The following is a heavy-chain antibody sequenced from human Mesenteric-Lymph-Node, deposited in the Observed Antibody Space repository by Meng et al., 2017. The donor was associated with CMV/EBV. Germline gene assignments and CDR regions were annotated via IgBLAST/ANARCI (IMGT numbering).Heavy chain of an antibody. CDR2: VYYSGST. CDR1: GGSISTYY. V-gene: IGHV4-59*01. CDR3: ARVSMDRGIHELFDP. Sequence: GSLRLSCTVSGGSISTYYWSWIRQPPGKGLEWIGYVYYSGSTTYNPSLNSRVTISLDMSKNQFSLKLSSVTAADTAMYYCARVSMDRGIHELFDPWAQGTLVTVSS. D-gene: IGHD3-10*01. J-gene: IGHJ5*02.